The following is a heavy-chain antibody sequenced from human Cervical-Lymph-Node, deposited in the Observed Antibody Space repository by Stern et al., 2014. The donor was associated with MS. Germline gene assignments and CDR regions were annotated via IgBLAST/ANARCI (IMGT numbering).Heavy chain of an antibody. V-gene: IGHV3-30*04. CDR1: GFTFSDYA. D-gene: IGHD1-26*01. J-gene: IGHJ3*02. Sequence: VQLVESGGGVVQPGRSLRLSCAASGFTFSDYAFHWVRQAPGKGLEWVTIISYDGNYKYYADSVKGRFTISRDNSKNTLYLQMHSLRSDDTAVYYCARRGADHDACDIGGQGTMVTVSS. CDR3: ARRGADHDACDI. CDR2: ISYDGNYK.